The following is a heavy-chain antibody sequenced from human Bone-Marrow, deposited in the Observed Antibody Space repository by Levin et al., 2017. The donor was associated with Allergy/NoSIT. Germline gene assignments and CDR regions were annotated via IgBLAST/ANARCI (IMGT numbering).Heavy chain of an antibody. V-gene: IGHV3-33*01. CDR1: GFTFSSYG. J-gene: IGHJ3*02. CDR2: IWYDGSNK. Sequence: GGSLRLSCAASGFTFSSYGTHWVRQAPGKGLEWVAVIWYDGSNKYYADSVKGRFTISRDNSKNTLYLQMNSLRAEDTAVYYCARGVFDSVAFDIWGQGTMVTVSS. D-gene: IGHD3-9*01. CDR3: ARGVFDSVAFDI.